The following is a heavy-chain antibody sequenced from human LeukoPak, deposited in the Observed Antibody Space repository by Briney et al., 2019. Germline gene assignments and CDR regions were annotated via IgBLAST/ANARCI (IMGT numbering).Heavy chain of an antibody. CDR1: GGSISSYY. J-gene: IGHJ5*02. CDR3: ARELVVPAATFDP. CDR2: IYYSGST. V-gene: IGHV4-59*01. Sequence: SETLSLTCTLSGGSISSYYWSWIRQPPGKGLEWIGYIYYSGSTNYNPSLKSRVTISVDTSKNQFSLKLSSVTAADTAVYYCARELVVPAATFDPWGQGTLVTVSS. D-gene: IGHD2-2*01.